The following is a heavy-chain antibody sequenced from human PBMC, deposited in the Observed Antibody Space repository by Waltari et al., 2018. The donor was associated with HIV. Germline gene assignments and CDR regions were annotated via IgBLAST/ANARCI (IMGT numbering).Heavy chain of an antibody. Sequence: QLQLQESGPGLVKPSETLSLTCTVSGGSISSSSYYWGWIRQPPGKGLECIGSIYYSGSTFYNPSLKSRVTISVDTSKNQFSLKRSSVTSADTAVYYCARQWYAVAGLVDYWGQGTLVTVSS. V-gene: IGHV4-39*01. CDR3: ARQWYAVAGLVDY. J-gene: IGHJ4*02. CDR1: GGSISSSSYY. CDR2: IYYSGST. D-gene: IGHD2-15*01.